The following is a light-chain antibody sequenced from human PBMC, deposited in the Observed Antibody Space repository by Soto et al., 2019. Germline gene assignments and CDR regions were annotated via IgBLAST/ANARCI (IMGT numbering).Light chain of an antibody. J-gene: IGLJ2*01. V-gene: IGLV2-14*01. CDR1: SSDVGGYKY. CDR2: EVT. Sequence: QSALTQPGSVSGSPGQSVIISCTGTSSDVGGYKYVSWYQQHPDKAPKPVIYEVTNRPSGVSPLFSGSKSRNAASLTISGPEAEDAADYYCNSYISANIVVFGEGTQVTVL. CDR3: NSYISANIVV.